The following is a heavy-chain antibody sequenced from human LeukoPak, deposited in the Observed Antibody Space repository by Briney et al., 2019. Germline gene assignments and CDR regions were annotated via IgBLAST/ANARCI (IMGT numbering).Heavy chain of an antibody. V-gene: IGHV3-48*01. D-gene: IGHD3-10*02. J-gene: IGHJ6*04. CDR1: GFIFSNYN. CDR3: AELGITMIGGV. CDR2: ISTNSRTI. Sequence: GGSLRLSCAASGFIFSNYNMNWVRQAPGKGLEWIADISTNSRTIYYANSVQGRFTISRDNAKNSLYLQMNRLRAEDTAVYYCAELGITMIGGVWGKGTTVTISS.